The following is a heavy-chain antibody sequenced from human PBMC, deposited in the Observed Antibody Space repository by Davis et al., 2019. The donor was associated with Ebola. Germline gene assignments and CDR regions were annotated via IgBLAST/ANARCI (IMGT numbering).Heavy chain of an antibody. J-gene: IGHJ6*02. CDR2: INPSGGIT. CDR3: TRGKGAMVQGVIIKNYYYYGMDV. D-gene: IGHD3-10*01. V-gene: IGHV1-46*01. CDR1: VYTLTSHY. Sequence: SVNVSCMASVYTLTSHYMHWVRQAPAQGLQWMGIINPSGGITSYAQKFQGRVTMTRDTSTSTVYMELSSLRYEDTAVYYCTRGKGAMVQGVIIKNYYYYGMDVWGQGTTVTVSS.